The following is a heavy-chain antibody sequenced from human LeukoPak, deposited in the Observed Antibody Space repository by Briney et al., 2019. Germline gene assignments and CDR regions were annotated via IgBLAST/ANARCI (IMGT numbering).Heavy chain of an antibody. J-gene: IGHJ4*02. CDR2: ICPGESGT. CDR3: VRPGGRGQYSYASYDY. V-gene: IGHV5-51*01. D-gene: IGHD3-16*01. CDR1: SSLFTDYW. Sequence: GASLQISLKASSSLFTDYWIGWVRQLPGKGLEWMGIICPGESGTRYSPSFQGHVTISVDNSISTAYLQWSSLKASDSALYYCVRPGGRGQYSYASYDYWGQGTLVTVSS.